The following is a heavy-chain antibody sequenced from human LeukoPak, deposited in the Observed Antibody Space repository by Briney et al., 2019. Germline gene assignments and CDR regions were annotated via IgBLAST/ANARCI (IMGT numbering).Heavy chain of an antibody. D-gene: IGHD3-10*01. CDR3: ARGLGPGNWFDP. V-gene: IGHV4-39*01. CDR1: GGSISSSSYY. CDR2: IYYSGST. Sequence: SETLSLTCTVSGGSISSSSYYWGWIRQPPGKELEWIGSIYYSGSTYYNPSLKSRVTISVDTSKNQFSLKLSSVTAADTAMFYCARGLGPGNWFDPWGQGTLVTVSS. J-gene: IGHJ5*02.